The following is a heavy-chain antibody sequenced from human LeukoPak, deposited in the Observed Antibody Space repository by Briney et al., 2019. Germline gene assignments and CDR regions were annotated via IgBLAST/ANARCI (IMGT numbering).Heavy chain of an antibody. CDR1: GGTFSNYA. Sequence: SVKVSCKASGGTFSNYAISWVRQAPGQGLEWMGGIIPIFGTASEAQKFQGRVTITADESTSTAYMELSSLRSEDTAVYHCARDLGDSFDYWGQGTLVTVSS. CDR3: ARDLGDSFDY. V-gene: IGHV1-69*01. D-gene: IGHD3-10*01. CDR2: IIPIFGTA. J-gene: IGHJ4*02.